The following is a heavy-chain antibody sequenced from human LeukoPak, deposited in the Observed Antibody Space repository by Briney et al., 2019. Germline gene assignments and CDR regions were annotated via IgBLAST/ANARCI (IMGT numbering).Heavy chain of an antibody. CDR1: VYTFTGYY. J-gene: IGHJ5*02. CDR2: ISAYNGNT. Sequence: ASVKVSCKASVYTFTGYYIHWVRQAPGQGLEWMGWISAYNGNTNYAQKLQGRVTMTTDTSTSTAYMELRSLRSDDTAVYYCARESMVRGVIVPFDPWGQGTLVTVSS. D-gene: IGHD3-10*01. V-gene: IGHV1-18*04. CDR3: ARESMVRGVIVPFDP.